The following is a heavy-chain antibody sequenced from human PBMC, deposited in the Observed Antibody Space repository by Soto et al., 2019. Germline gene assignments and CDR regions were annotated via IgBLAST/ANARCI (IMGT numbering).Heavy chain of an antibody. V-gene: IGHV3-23*01. CDR1: GFTFSSYA. D-gene: IGHD3-10*01. CDR3: AKAGQCQLWFGELLFCWFDP. Sequence: GGSLRLSCAASGFTFSSYAMSWVRQAPGKGLEWVSAISGSGGSTYYADSVKGRFTISRDNSKNTLYLQMNSLRAEDTAVYYCAKAGQCQLWFGELLFCWFDPWGQGTTVTVSS. J-gene: IGHJ5*01. CDR2: ISGSGGST.